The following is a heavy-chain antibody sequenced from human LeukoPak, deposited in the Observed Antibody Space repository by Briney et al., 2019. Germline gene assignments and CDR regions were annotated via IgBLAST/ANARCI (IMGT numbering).Heavy chain of an antibody. CDR1: GFTFSNYW. V-gene: IGHV3-74*01. CDR2: INSDGSST. J-gene: IGHJ4*02. D-gene: IGHD1-26*01. CDR3: ARGVGATHFDY. Sequence: GGSLRLSCAASGFTFSNYWMHWVRQVPGKGLVWVSRINSDGSSTNYADSVKGRFTISRDNAKNTLYLQMNSLRAEDTAVYYCARGVGATHFDYWGQGTLVTVSS.